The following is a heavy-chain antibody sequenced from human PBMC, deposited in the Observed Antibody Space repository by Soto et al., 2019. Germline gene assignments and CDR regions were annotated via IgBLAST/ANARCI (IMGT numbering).Heavy chain of an antibody. CDR3: ARDFTKWGAAFVYYYYGMDV. CDR2: ISYDGSNK. Sequence: QVQLVESGGGVVQPGRSLRLSCAASGFTFSIYTIHWVRQAPGKGLEWVAVISYDGSNKYYADCVKGRFTISRDNSKNTLYLQMNSLRPEDTAVSYCARDFTKWGAAFVYYYYGMDVWGQGTTVTVSS. J-gene: IGHJ6*02. V-gene: IGHV3-30-3*01. D-gene: IGHD7-27*01. CDR1: GFTFSIYT.